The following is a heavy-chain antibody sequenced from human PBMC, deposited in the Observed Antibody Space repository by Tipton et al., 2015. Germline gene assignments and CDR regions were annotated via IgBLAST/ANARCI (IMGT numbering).Heavy chain of an antibody. J-gene: IGHJ4*02. V-gene: IGHV4-59*01. D-gene: IGHD4-23*01. Sequence: TLSLTCTVSSDSINKYYWSWIRQPPGKELQWIGYIQYSGGTNYNPSLESRVSMSVDTSKTQFSLEMGSVTATDTAVYYCARARGRHGGLFDSWGQGTLVTVSS. CDR2: IQYSGGT. CDR3: ARARGRHGGLFDS. CDR1: SDSINKYY.